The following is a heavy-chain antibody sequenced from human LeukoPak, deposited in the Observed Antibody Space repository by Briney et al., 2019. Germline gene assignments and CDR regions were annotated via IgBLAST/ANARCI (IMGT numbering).Heavy chain of an antibody. CDR3: ARRLTQYDCFDP. Sequence: KTSQTLSPTRAISGDSVSSNSVTWNWIRQSPSRGLEWLGRTYYRSTWYNDYAVSVRGRITVNPDTSKNQFSLHLNSVTPEDTAVYYCARRLTQYDCFDPWGQGILVTVSS. CDR2: TYYRSTWYN. J-gene: IGHJ5*02. V-gene: IGHV6-1*01. CDR1: GDSVSSNSVT. D-gene: IGHD2-2*01.